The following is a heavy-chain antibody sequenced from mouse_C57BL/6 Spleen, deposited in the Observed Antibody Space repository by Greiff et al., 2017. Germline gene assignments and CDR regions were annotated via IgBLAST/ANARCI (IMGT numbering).Heavy chain of an antibody. J-gene: IGHJ2*01. CDR1: GYTFTSYW. Sequence: QVQLQQPGAELVKPGASVKMSCKASGYTFTSYWITWVKQRPGQGLAWIGDIYPGSGSTNYNEKFKSKATLTVDTSSSTAYMPLSSLASEDAAVYYCARRKDYYSNSFDYWGQGTTLTVSS. CDR3: ARRKDYYSNSFDY. V-gene: IGHV1-55*01. CDR2: IYPGSGST. D-gene: IGHD2-5*01.